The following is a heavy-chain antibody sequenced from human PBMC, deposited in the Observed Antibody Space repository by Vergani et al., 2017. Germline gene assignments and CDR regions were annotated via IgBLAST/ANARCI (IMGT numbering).Heavy chain of an antibody. D-gene: IGHD6-19*01. CDR3: ARDFPRAVTGTYYYYGMDV. V-gene: IGHV3-21*01. J-gene: IGHJ6*02. CDR1: GFTFSSYS. CDR2: ISSSSSYI. Sequence: EVQLVESGRGLVKPGGSLRLSCAASGFTFSSYSMNWVRQAPGKGLEWVSSISSSSSYIYYADSVKGRFTISRDNAKNSLYLQMNSLRAEDTAVYYCARDFPRAVTGTYYYYGMDVWGQGP.